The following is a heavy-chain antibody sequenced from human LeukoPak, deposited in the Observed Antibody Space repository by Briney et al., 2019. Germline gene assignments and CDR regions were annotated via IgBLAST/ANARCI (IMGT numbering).Heavy chain of an antibody. CDR1: GYTFNSYG. Sequence: ASVKVSCKASGYTFNSYGISWVRQAPGQGLEWMGWISANSGNTNYAEKLQDRVTMTTDTSTTTAYMELTNLRSDDTAVYYCARQDFWSGSDRRVDCWGQGTLVTVSS. D-gene: IGHD3-3*01. J-gene: IGHJ4*02. CDR3: ARQDFWSGSDRRVDC. CDR2: ISANSGNT. V-gene: IGHV1-18*01.